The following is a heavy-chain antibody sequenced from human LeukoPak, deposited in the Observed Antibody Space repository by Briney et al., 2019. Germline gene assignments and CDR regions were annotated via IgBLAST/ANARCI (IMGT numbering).Heavy chain of an antibody. CDR3: ARAMYSSSSPDY. Sequence: ASVKVSCKASGYTFTGYYMHWVRQAPGQGLEWMGWINPNSGGTNYAQKFQGRVTMTRDTSISTAYMELSRLRSDDTAVYYCARAMYSSSSPDYWGQGTLVTVSS. CDR2: INPNSGGT. V-gene: IGHV1-2*02. D-gene: IGHD6-6*01. J-gene: IGHJ4*02. CDR1: GYTFTGYY.